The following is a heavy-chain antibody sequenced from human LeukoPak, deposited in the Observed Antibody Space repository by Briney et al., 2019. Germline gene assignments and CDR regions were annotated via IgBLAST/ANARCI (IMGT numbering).Heavy chain of an antibody. CDR3: ARPLGYCSDSRCPQSWFDP. V-gene: IGHV4-34*01. CDR2: INHSGRT. Sequence: EPSETLSLTCAVSGGSFSGYYWTWIRQPPGKGLEWIGEINHSGRTNYNPSLKSRVIISVDTSKNQFSLKLNSVTAADTAVYYCARPLGYCSDSRCPQSWFDPWGQGTLVTVSS. J-gene: IGHJ5*02. CDR1: GGSFSGYY. D-gene: IGHD2-15*01.